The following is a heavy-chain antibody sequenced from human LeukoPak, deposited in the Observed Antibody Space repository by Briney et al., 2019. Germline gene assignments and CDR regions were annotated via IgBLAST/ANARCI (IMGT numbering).Heavy chain of an antibody. V-gene: IGHV1-69*04. Sequence: SVTVSCKASGGTFSIYAISWVRQAPGQGVEWMGRIIPILGIANCAQKFQGRVTITADKSTSTAYMELSSLRSEDTAVYYCARVTEVSPRSTARFDPWGQGTLVTVSS. D-gene: IGHD1-26*01. CDR3: ARVTEVSPRSTARFDP. J-gene: IGHJ5*02. CDR2: IIPILGIA. CDR1: GGTFSIYA.